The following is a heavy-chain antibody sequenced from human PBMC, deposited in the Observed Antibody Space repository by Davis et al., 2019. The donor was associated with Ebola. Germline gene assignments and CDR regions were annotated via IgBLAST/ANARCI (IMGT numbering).Heavy chain of an antibody. J-gene: IGHJ4*02. CDR2: INHSGST. CDR1: GGSFSGYY. Sequence: SETLSLICAVYGGSFSGYYWSWIRQPPGKGLEWIGEINHSGSTNYNPSLKSRVTISVDTSKNQFSLKLSSVTAADTAVYYCARGDFRGNERDYWGQGTLVTVSS. V-gene: IGHV4-34*01. CDR3: ARGDFRGNERDY. D-gene: IGHD4-23*01.